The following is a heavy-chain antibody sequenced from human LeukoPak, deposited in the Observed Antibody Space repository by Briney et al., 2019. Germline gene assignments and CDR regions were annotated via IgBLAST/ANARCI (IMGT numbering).Heavy chain of an antibody. J-gene: IGHJ6*03. CDR1: GGSISSYY. D-gene: IGHD6-13*01. V-gene: IGHV4-59*01. Sequence: SETLSLTCTVSGGSISSYYWSWIRQPPGKGLEWIGYIYYSGSTNYNPSLKSRVTISVDTSKNQFSLKLSSVTAADTAVYYCARATLGYSSSWYWVDYYYYMDVWGKGTTVTVSS. CDR2: IYYSGST. CDR3: ARATLGYSSSWYWVDYYYYMDV.